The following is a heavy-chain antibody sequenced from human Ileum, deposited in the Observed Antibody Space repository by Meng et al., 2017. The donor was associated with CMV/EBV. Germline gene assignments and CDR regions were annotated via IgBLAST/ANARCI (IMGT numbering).Heavy chain of an antibody. CDR1: AYTLSDFY. D-gene: IGHD3-16*01. Sequence: ASAYTLSDFYLPWVRQAPGQELEWMAVIDPTTGSATYAETFQGRVTMTRDTSTSTVYMELSSLRSEDRAVYYCARAVVVRGSYTYDPWGQGTLVTVSS. CDR3: ARAVVVRGSYTYDP. CDR2: IDPTTGSA. V-gene: IGHV1-46*01. J-gene: IGHJ5*02.